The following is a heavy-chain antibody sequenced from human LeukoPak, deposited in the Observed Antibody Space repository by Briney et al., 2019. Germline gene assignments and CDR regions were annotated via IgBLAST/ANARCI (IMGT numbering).Heavy chain of an antibody. J-gene: IGHJ4*02. V-gene: IGHV4-31*03. CDR2: IYCSGST. Sequence: SSETLSLTCTVSGGSISSGGYYWSWIRQHPGKGLEWIGYIYCSGSTYYNPSLKSRVTISVDTSKNQFSLKLSSVTAADTAVYYCARGIAVAVHFDYWGQGTLVTVSS. D-gene: IGHD6-19*01. CDR3: ARGIAVAVHFDY. CDR1: GGSISSGGYY.